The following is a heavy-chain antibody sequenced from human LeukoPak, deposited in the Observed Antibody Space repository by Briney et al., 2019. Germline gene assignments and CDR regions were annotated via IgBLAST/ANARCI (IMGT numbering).Heavy chain of an antibody. CDR2: ISSSSSTI. V-gene: IGHV3-48*01. CDR1: GFTFSSYS. D-gene: IGHD3-16*01. J-gene: IGHJ4*02. CDR3: ARGGGMTLRLALDS. Sequence: PGGSLRLSCAASGFTFSSYSMNWVRQAPGKGLEWVSYISSSSSTIYYADSVKGRFTISRDNAKNSLYLQMNSLRAEDTAVYYCARGGGMTLRLALDSWGQGTLVTVSS.